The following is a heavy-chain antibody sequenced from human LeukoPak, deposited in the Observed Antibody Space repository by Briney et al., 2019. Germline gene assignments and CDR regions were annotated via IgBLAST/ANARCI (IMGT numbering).Heavy chain of an antibody. V-gene: IGHV3-7*03. CDR3: AKEARYDILTGYYPY. D-gene: IGHD3-9*01. J-gene: IGHJ4*02. CDR1: GFIFSGNW. Sequence: GGSLRLSCAASGFIFSGNWMSWVRQAPGKGLEWVASVKQDDSEKFYVDSVKGRFTIFRDNAEKSLYLQMSSLRVEDTAVYYCAKEARYDILTGYYPYWGQGTLVTVSS. CDR2: VKQDDSEK.